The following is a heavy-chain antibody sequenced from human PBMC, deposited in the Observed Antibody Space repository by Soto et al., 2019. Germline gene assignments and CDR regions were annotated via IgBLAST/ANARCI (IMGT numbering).Heavy chain of an antibody. CDR3: ARDLFPMAAAGYYYFGMDV. D-gene: IGHD6-13*01. CDR1: GYTFTGYY. J-gene: IGHJ6*02. Sequence: ASVKVSCKASGYTFTGYYMHWVRQAPGQGLEWMGWINPNSGGTNYAQKFQGWVTMTRDTSISTAYMELSRLRSDDTAVYYCARDLFPMAAAGYYYFGMDVWGQGNTVTVSS. V-gene: IGHV1-2*04. CDR2: INPNSGGT.